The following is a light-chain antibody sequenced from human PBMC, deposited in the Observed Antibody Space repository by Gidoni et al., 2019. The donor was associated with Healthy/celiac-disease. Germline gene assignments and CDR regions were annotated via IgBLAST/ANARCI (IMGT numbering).Light chain of an antibody. Sequence: DIVMTQSPDSLAVSLGARATINCKSSQSVLYSSNNKNYLAWYQQKPGQPPKLLIYWASTRESGVPDRFSGSGSGTDFTLTISSLQAEDVAVYYCKQYDSTPTWTFGQGTKVEIK. CDR3: KQYDSTPTWT. CDR1: QSVLYSSNNKNY. CDR2: WAS. J-gene: IGKJ1*01. V-gene: IGKV4-1*01.